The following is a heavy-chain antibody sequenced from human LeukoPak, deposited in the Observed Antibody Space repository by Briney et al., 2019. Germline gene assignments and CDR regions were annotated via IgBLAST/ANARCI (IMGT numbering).Heavy chain of an antibody. CDR2: IYHSGST. J-gene: IGHJ5*02. CDR3: ARDSGRGIAAAGNWFDP. D-gene: IGHD6-13*01. V-gene: IGHV4-38-2*02. Sequence: SETLSLTCTVSGYSISSGYYWGWTRQPPGKGLEWTGSIYHSGSTYYNPSLKSRVTISVDTSKNQFSLKLSSVTAADTAVYYCARDSGRGIAAAGNWFDPWGQGTLATVSS. CDR1: GYSISSGYY.